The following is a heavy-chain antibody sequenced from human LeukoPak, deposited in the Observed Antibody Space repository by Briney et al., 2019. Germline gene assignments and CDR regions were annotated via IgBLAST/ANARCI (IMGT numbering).Heavy chain of an antibody. J-gene: IGHJ6*02. D-gene: IGHD6-13*01. Sequence: SETLSLTCAISGDTVSINSDAWNWTRQSPSRGREWQGRKYYRSKWYNDYSISIKTLITINPDTSKNQITLQLTAVTAEDWAMYFCVRGQGGYDSTSSWYQWPYYYGMDVWGQGTPVTVSS. CDR3: VRGQGGYDSTSSWYQWPYYYGMDV. V-gene: IGHV6-1*01. CDR1: GDTVSINSDA. CDR2: KYYRSKWYN.